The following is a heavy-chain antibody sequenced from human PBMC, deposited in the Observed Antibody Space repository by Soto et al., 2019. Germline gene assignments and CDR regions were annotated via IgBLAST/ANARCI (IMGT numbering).Heavy chain of an antibody. D-gene: IGHD4-17*01. CDR2: IYYSGST. Sequence: SETLSLTCTVSGGSISSYYWSWIRQPPGKGLEWIGYIYYSGSTNYNPSLKSRVTISVDTSKNQFSLKLSSVTAADTAVYYCARDGGYGDYFDYWGQGTLVTVSS. CDR3: ARDGGYGDYFDY. CDR1: GGSISSYY. J-gene: IGHJ4*02. V-gene: IGHV4-59*01.